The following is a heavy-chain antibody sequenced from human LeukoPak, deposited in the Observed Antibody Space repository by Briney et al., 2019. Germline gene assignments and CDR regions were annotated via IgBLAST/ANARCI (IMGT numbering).Heavy chain of an antibody. CDR3: ARFISLGA. CDR2: IKKDGSEK. V-gene: IGHV3-7*01. J-gene: IGHJ5*02. Sequence: GGSLRLFCAASGFTFNSYWMSWVRQAPGKGLEWVANIKKDGSEKNYVDSVKGRFTISRDNAKNSLYLQMDSLRAEDTAVYYCARFISLGAWGQGTLVTVSS. CDR1: GFTFNSYW. D-gene: IGHD3-16*01.